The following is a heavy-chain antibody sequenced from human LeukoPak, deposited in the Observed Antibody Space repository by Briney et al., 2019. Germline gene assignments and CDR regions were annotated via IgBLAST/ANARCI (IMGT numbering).Heavy chain of an antibody. CDR1: GFTFTNAW. CDR3: AAGTGTSDFDH. D-gene: IGHD1-7*01. J-gene: IGHJ4*02. V-gene: IGHV3-15*01. CDR2: VKSKTDGETT. Sequence: PGGSLRLSCVASGFTFTNAWMSWVRQTPGKGLEWVGRVKSKTDGETTDYLAPVKGRFTISRDDSKDTLYLQMNSLKTEDTAVYYCAAGTGTSDFDHWGQGNLVTVSS.